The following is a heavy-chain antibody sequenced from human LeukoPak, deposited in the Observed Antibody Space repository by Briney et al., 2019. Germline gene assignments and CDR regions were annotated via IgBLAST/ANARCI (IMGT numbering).Heavy chain of an antibody. CDR3: ARAGNYYYSY. CDR2: MNSDGSTI. V-gene: IGHV3-74*01. J-gene: IGHJ4*02. D-gene: IGHD3-10*01. Sequence: PGGSLRLSCAASGFTFSNSWMHWVRQAPGEGLVWVSRMNSDGSTIDYADSVKGRFTISRDNAKNTLYLQMNSLGVEDMAVYYCARAGNYYYSYWGLGTLVTVSS. CDR1: GFTFSNSW.